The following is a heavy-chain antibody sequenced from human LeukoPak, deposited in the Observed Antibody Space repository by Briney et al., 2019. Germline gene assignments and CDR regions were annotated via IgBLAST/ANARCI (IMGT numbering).Heavy chain of an antibody. CDR2: ISYDGSNK. CDR1: GFTSSSYA. J-gene: IGHJ4*02. CDR3: ARDRSGWYDFDY. D-gene: IGHD6-19*01. Sequence: GRSLRLSCAASGFTSSSYAMHWVRQAPGKGLEWVAVISYDGSNKYYADSVKGRFTISRDNSKNTLYLQMNSLRAEDTAVYYCARDRSGWYDFDYWGQGTLVTVSS. V-gene: IGHV3-30-3*01.